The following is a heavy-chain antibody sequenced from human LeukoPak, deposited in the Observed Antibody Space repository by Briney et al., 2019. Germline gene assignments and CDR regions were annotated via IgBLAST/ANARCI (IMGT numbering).Heavy chain of an antibody. CDR2: INYSGST. V-gene: IGHV4-59*08. CDR3: ASYAGASDIFDS. D-gene: IGHD1-26*01. J-gene: IGHJ4*02. CDR1: GGSISSHY. Sequence: SETLSLTCTVSGGSISSHYWSWIRQPPGKGLEWIGYINYSGSTNYNPSLKSRVTMSVDTSKSQFSLKLSSVTAADTAVYFCASYAGASDIFDSWGQGTLVTVSS.